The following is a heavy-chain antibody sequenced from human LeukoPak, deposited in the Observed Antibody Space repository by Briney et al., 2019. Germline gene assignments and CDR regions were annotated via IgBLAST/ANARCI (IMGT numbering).Heavy chain of an antibody. CDR3: ARDRDIAAAATIFDY. CDR2: IKQDGSEK. D-gene: IGHD6-13*01. V-gene: IGHV3-7*01. J-gene: IGHJ4*02. Sequence: GGSLRLSCAASGFTFSSYWMTWVRQAPGKGLEWVASIKQDGSEKYYVDSVKGRFTISRDNTKNSLYLQMNSLRDEDTAVYYCARDRDIAAAATIFDYWGQGTLVTVSS. CDR1: GFTFSSYW.